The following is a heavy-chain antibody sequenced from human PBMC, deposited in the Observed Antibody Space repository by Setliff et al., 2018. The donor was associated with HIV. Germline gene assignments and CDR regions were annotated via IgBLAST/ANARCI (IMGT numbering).Heavy chain of an antibody. J-gene: IGHJ6*03. CDR1: GGTFSRYP. CDR3: ARQFLDWSNDYYSRYYMDV. Sequence: ASVKVSCKASGGTFSRYPISWVRQAPGQGLEWMGWISAYNGNTHYAQRLQGRVTMTTDTSTRTAYMELRSLRSDDTAVYYCARQFLDWSNDYYSRYYMDVWGKGTTVTVSS. CDR2: ISAYNGNT. V-gene: IGHV1-18*01. D-gene: IGHD3-3*01.